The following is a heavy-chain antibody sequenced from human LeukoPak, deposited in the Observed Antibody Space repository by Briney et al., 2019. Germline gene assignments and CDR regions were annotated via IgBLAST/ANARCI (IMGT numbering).Heavy chain of an antibody. J-gene: IGHJ4*02. CDR3: ARSPTYSSGWPFDY. Sequence: SETLSLTCTVSGGSISSHHWSWIRQPPGKGLEWIGYIYYSGSTNYNTSLKSRVTISVDTSKNQFSLKLSSVTAADTAVYYCARSPTYSSGWPFDYWGQGTLVTVSS. D-gene: IGHD6-19*01. CDR2: IYYSGST. V-gene: IGHV4-59*11. CDR1: GGSISSHH.